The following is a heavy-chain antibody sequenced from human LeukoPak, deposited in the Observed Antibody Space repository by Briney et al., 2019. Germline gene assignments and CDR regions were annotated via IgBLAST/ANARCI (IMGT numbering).Heavy chain of an antibody. CDR1: GGSISSYY. J-gene: IGHJ5*02. CDR3: ARDRDYYDSSGYPRPYNWLDP. V-gene: IGHV4-59*01. D-gene: IGHD3-22*01. Sequence: SETLSLTCTVSGGSISSYYWSWIRQPPGKGLEWIGYIYYSGSTNYNPSLKSRVTISVDTSKNQFSLKLSSVTAADTAVYYCARDRDYYDSSGYPRPYNWLDPWGQGTLVTVSS. CDR2: IYYSGST.